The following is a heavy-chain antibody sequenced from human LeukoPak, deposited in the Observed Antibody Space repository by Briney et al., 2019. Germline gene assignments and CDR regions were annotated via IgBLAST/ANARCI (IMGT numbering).Heavy chain of an antibody. D-gene: IGHD3-10*01. J-gene: IGHJ4*02. CDR3: ARGGFTGMLRASHPDY. CDR2: INTNSGGT. V-gene: IGHV1-2*02. CDR1: GYTFSDYY. Sequence: PTASVKVSCKTSGYTFSDYYIHWVRQAPGQGPEWMGWINTNSGGTTYAQNFQGRVTMTRDTSISTAYMELNRLTSDYTAVYYCARGGFTGMLRASHPDYWGQGTLVTVSS.